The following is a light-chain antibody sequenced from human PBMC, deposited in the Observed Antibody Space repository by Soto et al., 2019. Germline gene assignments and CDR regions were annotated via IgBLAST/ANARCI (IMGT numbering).Light chain of an antibody. CDR2: GAS. CDR1: QSISIH. J-gene: IGKJ1*01. V-gene: IGKV1-39*01. Sequence: DIQMTQSPSSLSAFVGDRVTIACRASQSISIHLNWYQQKQGKAHNLLISGASTLQSGVPSRFGGSGSGTNFTLTISSLQPEDSATYFCQQYSSTPTFGQGTKV. CDR3: QQYSSTPT.